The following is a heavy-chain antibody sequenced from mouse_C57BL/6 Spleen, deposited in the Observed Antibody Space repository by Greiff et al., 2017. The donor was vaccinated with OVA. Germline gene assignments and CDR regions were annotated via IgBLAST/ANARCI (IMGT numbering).Heavy chain of an antibody. CDR2: IDPEDGDT. V-gene: IGHV14-1*01. J-gene: IGHJ2*01. Sequence: VQLQQSGAELVRPGASVKLSCTASGFNIKDYYMHWVKQRPEQGLEWIGRIDPEDGDTEYAPKFQGKATMTADTSSNTAYLQPNSLTSEDTAVYYYTVDYYGRSSPFDYWGQGTTLTVSS. CDR3: TVDYYGRSSPFDY. CDR1: GFNIKDYY. D-gene: IGHD1-1*01.